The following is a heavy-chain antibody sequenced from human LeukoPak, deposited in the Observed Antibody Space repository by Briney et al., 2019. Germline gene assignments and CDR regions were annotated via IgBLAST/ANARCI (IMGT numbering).Heavy chain of an antibody. J-gene: IGHJ4*02. V-gene: IGHV4-38-2*01. D-gene: IGHD3-3*01. CDR1: GYSITNGYY. CDR3: AVSFGGYDAGFY. Sequence: SSETLSLTCDVSGYSITNGYYWGWIRQPPGKGLQWIGSIHHSGATSYNPPLKTRVTTSVDTSKNQFSLRLSSVTAADTAVYFCAVSFGGYDAGFYWGQGTLVTVSS. CDR2: IHHSGAT.